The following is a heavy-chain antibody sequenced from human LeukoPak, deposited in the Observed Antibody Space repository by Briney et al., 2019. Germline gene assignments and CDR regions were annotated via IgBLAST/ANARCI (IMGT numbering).Heavy chain of an antibody. CDR3: ARDRPSYYYDSRTDAFDI. CDR2: IYHSGST. D-gene: IGHD3-22*01. J-gene: IGHJ3*02. Sequence: SETLSLTCAVSGYSISSGYYWGWIRQPPGKGLEWIGSIYHSGSTYYNPSLKSRVTISVDTSKNQFSLKLSSVTAADTAVYYCARDRPSYYYDSRTDAFDIWGQGTMVTVSS. V-gene: IGHV4-38-2*02. CDR1: GYSISSGYY.